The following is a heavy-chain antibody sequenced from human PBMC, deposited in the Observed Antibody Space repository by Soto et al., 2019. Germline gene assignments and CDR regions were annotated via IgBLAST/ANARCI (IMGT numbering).Heavy chain of an antibody. CDR1: GFTFSSYW. CDR3: ARDWGYCSSTSCYRYYYYGMDV. CDR2: IKQDGSEK. V-gene: IGHV3-7*01. Sequence: EVQLVESGGGLVQPGGSLRLSCAASGFTFSSYWMSWVRQAPGKGLEWVANIKQDGSEKYYVDSVKGRFTISRDNAKNSLYLQMNSLRAEDTAVYYCARDWGYCSSTSCYRYYYYGMDVWGQGTTVTVSS. J-gene: IGHJ6*02. D-gene: IGHD2-2*01.